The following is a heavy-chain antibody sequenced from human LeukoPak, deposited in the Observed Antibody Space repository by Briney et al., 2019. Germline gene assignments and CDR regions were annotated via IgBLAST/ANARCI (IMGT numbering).Heavy chain of an antibody. J-gene: IGHJ4*02. D-gene: IGHD3-10*01. Sequence: ASVKVSCKASGYSFTGYYMHWVRQAPGQGLEWMGWINPNSGETYYAQKFQGRVTMTRDTSISTAHMELSRLISDDTAVYYCARGWHYGSGSNYRHYFEYWGKGTLVTVSS. CDR2: INPNSGET. V-gene: IGHV1-2*02. CDR1: GYSFTGYY. CDR3: ARGWHYGSGSNYRHYFEY.